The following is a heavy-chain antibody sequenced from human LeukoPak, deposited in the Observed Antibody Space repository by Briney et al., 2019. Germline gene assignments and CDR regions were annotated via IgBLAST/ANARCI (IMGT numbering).Heavy chain of an antibody. CDR3: ARGPMTTVVTRGGAFDI. V-gene: IGHV4-59*12. CDR1: GGSITSYY. Sequence: PSETLSLTCTVSGGSITSYYWSWIRQPPGTGLEWIGYIYYTGSTNYNPSLKSRVTMSVDTSKNQFSLKLSSVTAADTAVYYCARGPMTTVVTRGGAFDIWGQGTMVSVSS. J-gene: IGHJ3*02. CDR2: IYYTGST. D-gene: IGHD4-23*01.